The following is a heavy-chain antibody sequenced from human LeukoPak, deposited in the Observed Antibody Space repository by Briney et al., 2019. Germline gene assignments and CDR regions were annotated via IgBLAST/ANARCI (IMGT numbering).Heavy chain of an antibody. D-gene: IGHD2-15*01. J-gene: IGHJ4*02. Sequence: GGSLRLSCAASGFTFRKYWMSWVRQAPGKGLEWVANMNQDGGEKNYVDSVKGRFTISRDNARNSLYLQMNSLTVDGTAVYYCARDLGYSSFDYWGQGALVTVSS. V-gene: IGHV3-7*01. CDR2: MNQDGGEK. CDR3: ARDLGYSSFDY. CDR1: GFTFRKYW.